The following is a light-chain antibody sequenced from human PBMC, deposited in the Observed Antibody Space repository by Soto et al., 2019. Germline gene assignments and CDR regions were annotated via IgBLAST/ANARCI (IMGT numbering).Light chain of an antibody. Sequence: QSALTQPASVSGSPGQSITISCTGTSSDVGGYNYVSWYQQHPGKAPKLMIYEVSNRPSGVSNRFSGSKSGNTASLTISGLQAEDEADYYCSSYTSSSLLVFGGVTQLTVL. V-gene: IGLV2-14*01. CDR2: EVS. J-gene: IGLJ7*01. CDR1: SSDVGGYNY. CDR3: SSYTSSSLLV.